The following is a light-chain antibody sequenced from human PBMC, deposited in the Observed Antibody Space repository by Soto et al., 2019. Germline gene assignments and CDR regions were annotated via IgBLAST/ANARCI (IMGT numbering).Light chain of an antibody. J-gene: IGLJ2*01. V-gene: IGLV2-8*01. Sequence: QSVLTQPPSVSGSPGQSVTISCTGTSSDVGGYNYVSWYQQHPGKAPKLMIYEVSKRPSGVPDRFSGSKSGNTASLTVSGLQDDDDDDYYCCSYAGSGNPGVFGAGTKLTVL. CDR1: SSDVGGYNY. CDR3: CSYAGSGNPGV. CDR2: EVS.